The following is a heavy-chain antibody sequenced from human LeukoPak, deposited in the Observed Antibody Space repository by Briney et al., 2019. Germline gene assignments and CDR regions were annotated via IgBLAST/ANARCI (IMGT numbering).Heavy chain of an antibody. CDR2: IYYSGST. D-gene: IGHD6-19*01. J-gene: IGHJ4*02. Sequence: GYIYYSGSTNYNPSLKSRVTISVDTSKNRFSLKLNSVTAADTAVYYCARTFSSGWDYFDYWGQGTLVTVSS. CDR3: ARTFSSGWDYFDY. V-gene: IGHV4-59*12.